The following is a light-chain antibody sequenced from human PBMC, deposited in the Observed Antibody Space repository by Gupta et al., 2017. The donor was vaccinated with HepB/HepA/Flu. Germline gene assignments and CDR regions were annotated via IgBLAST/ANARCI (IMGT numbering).Light chain of an antibody. J-gene: IGLJ2*01. CDR1: KLGNNH. Sequence: SYDLTLPPSVSVHPGQPASLPCSGSKLGNNHVCWYQQKPGQSPVLVIFEDNKRPSGIPERFSGSNSRNTATLTISGTQTSDEADYYCQAWDSTTVIFGGGTRLSVL. CDR2: EDN. CDR3: QAWDSTTVI. V-gene: IGLV3-1*01.